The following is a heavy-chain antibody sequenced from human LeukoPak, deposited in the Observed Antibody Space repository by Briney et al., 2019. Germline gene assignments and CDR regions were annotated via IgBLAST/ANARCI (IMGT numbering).Heavy chain of an antibody. CDR2: ISGSGGST. V-gene: IGHV3-23*01. CDR3: AKDGRKDYDILTGYHFDY. CDR1: GFTLSMYA. Sequence: GGSLRLSCAASGFTLSMYAMSWVRQAPGKGLEWVSAISGSGGSTYYADSVKGRFTISRDNSKNTLYLQMNSLRAEDTAVYYCAKDGRKDYDILTGYHFDYWGQGTLVTVSS. J-gene: IGHJ4*02. D-gene: IGHD3-9*01.